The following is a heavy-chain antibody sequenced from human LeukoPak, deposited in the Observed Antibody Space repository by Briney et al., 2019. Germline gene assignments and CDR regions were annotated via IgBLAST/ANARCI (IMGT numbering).Heavy chain of an antibody. V-gene: IGHV3-7*03. J-gene: IGHJ4*02. CDR2: IKGDGSET. CDR1: GFTFSSYS. Sequence: GGSLRLSCAASGFTFSSYSMNWVRQAPGQGLEWVASIKGDGSETHYVDSVRGRFTISRDNDKNSLYLQMNNLRAEDTAMYYCARDGGWWRFDFWGQGALVTVSS. CDR3: ARDGGWWRFDF. D-gene: IGHD2-8*02.